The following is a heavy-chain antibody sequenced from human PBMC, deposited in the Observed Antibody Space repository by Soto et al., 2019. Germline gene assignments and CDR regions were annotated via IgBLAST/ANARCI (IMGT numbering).Heavy chain of an antibody. CDR1: GYSFTRLY. Sequence: ASVKVSCKASGYSFTRLYINWVRQTAGQGLEWMGWMEPSTGRTGYAQKFQGRVTMTRDTSINTAYMELTTLTSDDTAFYYCARGVSAGVDYWGQGTLVTVSS. CDR2: MEPSTGRT. D-gene: IGHD1-26*01. CDR3: ARGVSAGVDY. J-gene: IGHJ4*02. V-gene: IGHV1-8*01.